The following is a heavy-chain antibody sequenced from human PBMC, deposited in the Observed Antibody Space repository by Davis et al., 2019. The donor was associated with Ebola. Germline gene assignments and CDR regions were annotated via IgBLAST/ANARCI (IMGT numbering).Heavy chain of an antibody. V-gene: IGHV3-64*01. D-gene: IGHD2-15*01. CDR2: ISSNGGST. CDR1: GFTFSSYA. Sequence: PGGSLRLSCAASGFTFSSYAMHWVRQAPGKGLEYVSAISSNGGSTYYANSVKGRFTISRDNSKNTLYLQMGSLRAEDMAVYYCARDRQRVVDYWGQGTLVTVSS. J-gene: IGHJ4*02. CDR3: ARDRQRVVDY.